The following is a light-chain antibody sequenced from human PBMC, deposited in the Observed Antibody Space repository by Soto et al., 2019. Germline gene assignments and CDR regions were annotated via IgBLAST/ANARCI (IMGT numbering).Light chain of an antibody. CDR2: DVS. CDR3: SSYTSSSTRV. CDR1: SSDVGGYNY. J-gene: IGLJ3*02. Sequence: QSALTQPASVSGSPGQSITISCTGTSSDVGGYNYVSWYQQHPGKAPTLMIYDVSNRPSGVSNRFSGSKSGNTASLTISGLQAEDEADYYCSSYTSSSTRVFGGGTKVTVL. V-gene: IGLV2-14*01.